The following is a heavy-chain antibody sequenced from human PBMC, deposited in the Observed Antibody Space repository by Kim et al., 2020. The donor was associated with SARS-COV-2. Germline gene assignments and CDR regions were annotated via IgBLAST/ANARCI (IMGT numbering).Heavy chain of an antibody. CDR2: INHSGST. CDR3: ARRKYGSGSYGWFDP. D-gene: IGHD3-10*01. V-gene: IGHV4-34*01. CDR1: GGSFSGYY. Sequence: SETLSLTCAVYGGSFSGYYWSWIRQPPGKGLEWIGEINHSGSTNYNPSLKSRVTISVDTSKNQFSLKLSSVTAADTAVYYCARRKYGSGSYGWFDPWGQGTLVTVSS. J-gene: IGHJ5*02.